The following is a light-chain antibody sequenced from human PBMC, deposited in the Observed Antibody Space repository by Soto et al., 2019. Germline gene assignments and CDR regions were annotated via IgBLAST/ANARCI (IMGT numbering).Light chain of an antibody. V-gene: IGKV3-11*01. Sequence: EIVLPQSPATLSLSPGERATLSCRASQSVGSFLAWYQQKPGHAPMLLIYDTTIRATGIPALFSGSGSGTYFTLTISRLEPEDFVVYYWQQYGRTPITFGQGTRLEIK. CDR2: DTT. J-gene: IGKJ5*01. CDR1: QSVGSF. CDR3: QQYGRTPIT.